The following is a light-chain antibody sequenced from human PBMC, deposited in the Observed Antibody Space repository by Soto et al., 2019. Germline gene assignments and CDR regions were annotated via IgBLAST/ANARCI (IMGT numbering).Light chain of an antibody. CDR1: QSIDTW. CDR2: KAS. V-gene: IGKV1-5*03. J-gene: IGKJ1*01. Sequence: DIQLTQSASTMSASVGDRRTITCRASQSIDTWLAWHQQKPGQVPKLLISKASSLESGVPSRFSGSGSGTEFTLTISSLQPDDSATYYCQQYNSYRAFGQGTKVDIK. CDR3: QQYNSYRA.